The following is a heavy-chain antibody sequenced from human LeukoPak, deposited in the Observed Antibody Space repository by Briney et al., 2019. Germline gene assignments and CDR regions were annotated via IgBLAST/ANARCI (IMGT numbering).Heavy chain of an antibody. CDR3: AKSLAVPGSPDQ. D-gene: IGHD6-19*01. CDR1: GFTVSSNY. CDR2: IYSGGST. Sequence: GGSLRLSCAASGFTVSSNYMSWVRQAPGKGLEWVSVIYSGGSTYYADSVKGRFTISRDNSENTVSLQMNSLRAQDTAVYYCAKSLAVPGSPDQWGQGTLVTVSS. J-gene: IGHJ4*02. V-gene: IGHV3-53*01.